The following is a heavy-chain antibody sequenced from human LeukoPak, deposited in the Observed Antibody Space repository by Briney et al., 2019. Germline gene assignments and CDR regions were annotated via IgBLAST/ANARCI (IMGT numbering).Heavy chain of an antibody. V-gene: IGHV3-53*01. CDR2: IYSGGST. CDR3: ARGGTQGWLFYDY. Sequence: GGSLRLSCAASGSTFSNNYMSWVRQAPGKGLEWVSVIYSGGSTYYADSVTGRFTMSRDNSKTTLYLQMNSLRAEDTAVYYCARGGTQGWLFYDYWGQGALVTVSS. D-gene: IGHD3-3*01. CDR1: GSTFSNNY. J-gene: IGHJ4*02.